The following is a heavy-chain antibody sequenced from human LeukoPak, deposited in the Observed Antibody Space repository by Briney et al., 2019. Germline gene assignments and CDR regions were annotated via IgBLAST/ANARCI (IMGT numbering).Heavy chain of an antibody. CDR2: ISYDGSNK. Sequence: PEGSLRLSCAASGFTFSSYAMHWVRQAPGKGLEWVALISYDGSNKYYADSVKGRFTISRDNSKNTLYLQMNSLRAEDTAVYYCARGSSYDFWSGYYTGGWLDPWGQGTLVTVSS. J-gene: IGHJ5*02. V-gene: IGHV3-30-3*01. CDR1: GFTFSSYA. CDR3: ARGSSYDFWSGYYTGGWLDP. D-gene: IGHD3-3*01.